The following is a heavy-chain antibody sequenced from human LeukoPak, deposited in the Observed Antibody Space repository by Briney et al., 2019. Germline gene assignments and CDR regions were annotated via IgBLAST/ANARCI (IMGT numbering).Heavy chain of an antibody. J-gene: IGHJ4*02. V-gene: IGHV4-34*01. CDR2: INHSGST. Sequence: SETLSLTCAVSGGSFSGYYWSWIRQPPGKELEWIVEINHSGSTNYNPSLKSRVTISVDTSKNQFSLKLSSVTAADTAVYYCARLGGYDFVWDLMAYWGQRTLVTVSS. CDR3: ARLGGYDFVWDLMAY. CDR1: GGSFSGYY. D-gene: IGHD3-16*01.